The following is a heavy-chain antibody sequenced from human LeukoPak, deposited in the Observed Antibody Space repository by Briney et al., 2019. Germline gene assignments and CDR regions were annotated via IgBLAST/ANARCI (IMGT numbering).Heavy chain of an antibody. V-gene: IGHV1-18*01. CDR3: AVHDFYSGGYHFDY. J-gene: IGHJ4*02. CDR2: ISGYNGNT. CDR1: GYTFTSYG. D-gene: IGHD3-3*01. Sequence: GASVKVSFEASGYTFTSYGISWLRQAPGQGLEWLGWISGYNGNTNYAQKFQGRVTMTTDTPTSTAYMDLRSLKSDDTAVYYCAVHDFYSGGYHFDYWGQGTLVIVSS.